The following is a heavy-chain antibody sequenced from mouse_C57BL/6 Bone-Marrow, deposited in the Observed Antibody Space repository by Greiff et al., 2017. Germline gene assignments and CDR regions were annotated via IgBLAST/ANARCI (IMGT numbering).Heavy chain of an antibody. Sequence: QVQLKESGAELVRPGASVKLSCKASGYTFTDYYINWVKQRPGQGLEWIARIYPGSGNTYYNEKFKGKATLTAEKSSSTAYMQLSSLTSADSAVYVCARKGWLLPLDYWGQGTTLTVSA. CDR3: ARKGWLLPLDY. CDR2: IYPGSGNT. J-gene: IGHJ2*01. V-gene: IGHV1-76*01. CDR1: GYTFTDYY. D-gene: IGHD2-3*01.